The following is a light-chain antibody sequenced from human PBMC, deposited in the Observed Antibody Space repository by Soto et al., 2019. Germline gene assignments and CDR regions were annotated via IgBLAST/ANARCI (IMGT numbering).Light chain of an antibody. J-gene: IGKJ4*01. Sequence: DIQMTQSPSSLSASLGDRVTITCRASQGIGVYLAWFQQKPGNVPKLLIYAASTLQSGVPSRFSGSGSGTDFNRTIISLQHEDVAKYYCQKYNRAPHTVGGGTKVEIK. CDR3: QKYNRAPHT. CDR2: AAS. V-gene: IGKV1-27*01. CDR1: QGIGVY.